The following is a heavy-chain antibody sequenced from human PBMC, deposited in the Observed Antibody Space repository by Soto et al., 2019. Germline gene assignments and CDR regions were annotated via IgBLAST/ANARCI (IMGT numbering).Heavy chain of an antibody. CDR1: GFTFSSYA. D-gene: IGHD1-26*01. CDR2: ISGSGGST. J-gene: IGHJ4*02. CDR3: AKDAVLREVGSTFY. V-gene: IGHV3-23*01. Sequence: GGSLRLSCAASGFTFSSYAMSWVRQAPGKGLEWVSAISGSGGSTYYADSVKGRFTITRDNSKNTLYLQMNSLRADDTAVYYCAKDAVLREVGSTFYWGQGTLVTVSS.